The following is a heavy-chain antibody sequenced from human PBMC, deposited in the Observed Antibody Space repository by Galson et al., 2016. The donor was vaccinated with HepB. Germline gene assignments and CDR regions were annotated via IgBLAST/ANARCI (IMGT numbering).Heavy chain of an antibody. Sequence: SVKVSCKASGGTFSTFPISWVRQAPGQGLEWMGWINAGDANTRSSEKFQGRLTLTRDTSASTVYMELSGLRSEDTAVYYCARGPATADYWGQGTLVTVSS. D-gene: IGHD2-2*01. CDR1: GGTFSTFP. V-gene: IGHV1-3*01. J-gene: IGHJ4*02. CDR3: ARGPATADY. CDR2: INAGDANT.